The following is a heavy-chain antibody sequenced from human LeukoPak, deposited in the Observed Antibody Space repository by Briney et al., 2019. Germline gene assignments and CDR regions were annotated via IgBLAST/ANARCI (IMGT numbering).Heavy chain of an antibody. CDR1: GGSISSYY. Sequence: SETLSLTCTVSGGSISSYYWSWIRQPPGKGLEWIGYIYYSGSTNYNPSLKSRVTISVDTSKNQFSLKLSSVTAADTAVYYCARSMTTARTRWFDRWGQGTLVTVSS. J-gene: IGHJ5*02. D-gene: IGHD4-17*01. CDR3: ARSMTTARTRWFDR. CDR2: IYYSGST. V-gene: IGHV4-59*01.